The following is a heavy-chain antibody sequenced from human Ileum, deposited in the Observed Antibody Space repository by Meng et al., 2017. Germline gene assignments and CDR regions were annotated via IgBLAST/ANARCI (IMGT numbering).Heavy chain of an antibody. D-gene: IGHD3-22*01. J-gene: IGHJ4*02. CDR3: AREGGYSDTSGYYRSYYFDY. V-gene: IGHV3-33*01. CDR2: ILDDGSQK. Sequence: GESLKISCPPSGFTFRIYGMHWVRQAPGTGLEWVAVILDDGSQKYYADSVKGRFSVSRDNSKNMLFLQMNSLRAEDTAVYYCAREGGYSDTSGYYRSYYFDYWGQGTLVTVSS. CDR1: GFTFRIYG.